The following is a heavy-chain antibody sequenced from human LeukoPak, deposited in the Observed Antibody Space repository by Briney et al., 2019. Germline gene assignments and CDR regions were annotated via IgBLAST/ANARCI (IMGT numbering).Heavy chain of an antibody. J-gene: IGHJ4*02. V-gene: IGHV4-61*01. CDR1: GASINTCCYY. Sequence: SETLSLTCDVSGASINTCCYYWTWIRQPPGKGLEWIGCKYYSGSTRYNSSLRSRLTISLDASKNPFSLRLTSVTAADTAVYYCARGRSYGFDFDSRGPGTLVIVSS. CDR3: ARGRSYGFDFDS. D-gene: IGHD5-18*01. CDR2: KYYSGST.